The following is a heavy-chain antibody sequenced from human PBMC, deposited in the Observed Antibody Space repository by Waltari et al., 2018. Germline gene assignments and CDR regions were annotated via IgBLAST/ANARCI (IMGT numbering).Heavy chain of an antibody. CDR3: GRDVYGDYLGGGGGAVDI. V-gene: IGHV3-21*01. D-gene: IGHD4-17*01. J-gene: IGHJ3*02. CDR2: ISSRSYI. Sequence: EVQLVESGGGLVTPGGSLRLSCAASGFTLSSYSMTCVRQAPGKGLEWVSSISSRSYIYYADSVKGRFTISRDNAKNSLFLQMNSLRAEDTAVYYCGRDVYGDYLGGGGGAVDIWGQGTMVTVSS. CDR1: GFTLSSYS.